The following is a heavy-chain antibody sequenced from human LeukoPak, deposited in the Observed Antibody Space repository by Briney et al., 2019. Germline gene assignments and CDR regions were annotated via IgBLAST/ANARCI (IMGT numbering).Heavy chain of an antibody. CDR3: AREADSGTYARYGMDV. CDR2: IYYSGST. D-gene: IGHD1-26*01. CDR1: GVSITSGGYH. Sequence: SQTLSLTCTVSGVSITSGGYHWSWIRQHPEKGLEWIGYIYYSGSTYYNPSLKSRVSISVDTSKNQFSLKVNSVTVADTAVYYCAREADSGTYARYGMDVWGQGTTVTVSS. J-gene: IGHJ6*02. V-gene: IGHV4-31*03.